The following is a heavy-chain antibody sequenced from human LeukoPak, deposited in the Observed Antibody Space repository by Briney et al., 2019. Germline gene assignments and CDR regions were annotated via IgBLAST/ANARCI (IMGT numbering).Heavy chain of an antibody. Sequence: ASVKVSCKASGYTFTSYDINWVRQATGQGLEWMGWMNPNSGNTGYAQKFQGRVTMTRNTSISTAYMELSSLRSDDTAVYYCASRPGPIYSGPFDYWGQGTLVTVSS. CDR2: MNPNSGNT. J-gene: IGHJ4*02. CDR3: ASRPGPIYSGPFDY. CDR1: GYTFTSYD. D-gene: IGHD4-4*01. V-gene: IGHV1-8*01.